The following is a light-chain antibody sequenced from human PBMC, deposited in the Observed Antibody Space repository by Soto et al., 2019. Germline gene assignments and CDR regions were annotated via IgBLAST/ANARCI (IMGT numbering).Light chain of an antibody. CDR1: SGHSSYA. J-gene: IGLJ3*02. CDR2: LNSDGSH. CDR3: QTWGTGSLV. V-gene: IGLV4-69*01. Sequence: QPVLTQSPSASASLGASVKLTCALSSGHSSYAIAWHQQQPEKGPRALMKLNSDGSHTRGDGIPDRFSGSSSGAERYLTISSLQSEDEADYYCQTWGTGSLVFGGGTKDRP.